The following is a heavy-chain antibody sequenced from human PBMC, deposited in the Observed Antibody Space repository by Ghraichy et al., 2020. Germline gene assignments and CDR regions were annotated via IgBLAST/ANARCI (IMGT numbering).Heavy chain of an antibody. J-gene: IGHJ6*02. CDR1: GGSISSYY. D-gene: IGHD3-3*01. CDR2: INYSGST. CDR3: ARVGDFWSGPYYYGMDV. V-gene: IGHV4-59*01. Sequence: SETPSLTCTVSGGSISSYYWSWIRQPPGKGLEWIGYINYSGSTNYNPSLKSRVTISVDTSKNQFSLKLSSVTAADTAVYYCARVGDFWSGPYYYGMDVWGQGTTVTVSS.